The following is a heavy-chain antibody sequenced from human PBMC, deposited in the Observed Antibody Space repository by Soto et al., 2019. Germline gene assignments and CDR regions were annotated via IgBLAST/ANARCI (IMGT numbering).Heavy chain of an antibody. D-gene: IGHD4-4*01. J-gene: IGHJ6*02. CDR1: GDSVSSDSAT. CDR2: TYYRSKWYN. Sequence: PSQTLSLTCAISGDSVSSDSATWNWIRQSPSRGLEWLGRTYYRSKWYNDYAESVKSRITINPDTSKNQFSLQLNSVTPEDTAVYYCAGSKSWIFAMDVWGQGTTVTVSS. V-gene: IGHV6-1*01. CDR3: AGSKSWIFAMDV.